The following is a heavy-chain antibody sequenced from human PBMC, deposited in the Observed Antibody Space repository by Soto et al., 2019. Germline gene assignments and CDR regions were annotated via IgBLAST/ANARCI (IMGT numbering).Heavy chain of an antibody. V-gene: IGHV4-34*01. Sequence: SETLSLTCAVYGGSFSGYYWSWIRQPPGKGLEWIGEINHSGSTNYNPSLKSRVTISVDTSKNQFSLKLSSVTAADTAVYYCARGDSSSWYYYYYGMDVWGQGTTVTVSS. CDR1: GGSFSGYY. J-gene: IGHJ6*02. D-gene: IGHD6-13*01. CDR2: INHSGST. CDR3: ARGDSSSWYYYYYGMDV.